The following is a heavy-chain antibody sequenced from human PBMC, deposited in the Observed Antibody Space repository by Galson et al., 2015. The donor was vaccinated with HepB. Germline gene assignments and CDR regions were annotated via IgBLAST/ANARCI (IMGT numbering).Heavy chain of an antibody. J-gene: IGHJ4*02. Sequence: SLRLSCAASGFTFSSYSMNWVRQAPGKGLEWVSYISSSSSTIYYADSVKGRFTISRDNAKNSLYLQMNSLRGEDTAVYYCARYYYDSSGYPYFDYWGQGTLVTVSS. CDR3: ARYYYDSSGYPYFDY. CDR1: GFTFSSYS. CDR2: ISSSSSTI. V-gene: IGHV3-48*01. D-gene: IGHD3-22*01.